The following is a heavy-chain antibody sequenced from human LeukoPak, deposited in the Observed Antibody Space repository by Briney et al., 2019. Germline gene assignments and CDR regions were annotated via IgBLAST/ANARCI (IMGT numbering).Heavy chain of an antibody. CDR2: IIPIFGTA. CDR1: GGTFSTYT. Sequence: ASVKVSCKASGGTFSTYTFTWVRQAPGQGLEWMGRIIPIFGTANYAQKFQGRVTITTDESTSTAYMELSSLRSEDTAVYYCARGDYYDSSGYGIDYWGQGTLVTVSS. J-gene: IGHJ4*02. D-gene: IGHD3-22*01. CDR3: ARGDYYDSSGYGIDY. V-gene: IGHV1-69*05.